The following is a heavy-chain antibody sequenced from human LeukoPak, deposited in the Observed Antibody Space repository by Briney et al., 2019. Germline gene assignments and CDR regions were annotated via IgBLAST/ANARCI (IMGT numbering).Heavy chain of an antibody. Sequence: SDTLSLTCSVSGYSISTSNYWAWIRQPPGRGLEWIGHIYYSGGIYYNPSLKSRVTMSVDTSRNQFSLKLSSVTAVDTAVYYCARKTTAGPTKAAFDIWGQGTMVAVSS. D-gene: IGHD2-21*02. J-gene: IGHJ3*02. V-gene: IGHV4-28*05. CDR1: GYSISTSNY. CDR2: IYYSGGI. CDR3: ARKTTAGPTKAAFDI.